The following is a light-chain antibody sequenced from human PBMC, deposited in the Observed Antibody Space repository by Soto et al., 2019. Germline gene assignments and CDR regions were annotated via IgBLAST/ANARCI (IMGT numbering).Light chain of an antibody. CDR3: SSYTSSSTHV. Sequence: QSVLTRPASVSGSPGQSITISCAGTSSDIGGYNYVSWYKQHPGKDPKVMIYEVSNRPSGVSNRFSGSKSGNTASLTISGLQAEDEADYYCSSYTSSSTHVFGTGTKVTVL. CDR1: SSDIGGYNY. V-gene: IGLV2-14*01. CDR2: EVS. J-gene: IGLJ1*01.